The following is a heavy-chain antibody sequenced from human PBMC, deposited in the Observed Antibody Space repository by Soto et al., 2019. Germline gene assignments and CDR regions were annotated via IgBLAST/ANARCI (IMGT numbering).Heavy chain of an antibody. CDR1: GFTFSSYA. CDR2: ISGSGGST. J-gene: IGHJ4*02. Sequence: GGSLRLSCAASGFTFSSYAMSWVRQAPGKGLEWVSAISGSGGSTYCADSVKGRFTISRDNSKNTLYLQMNSLRAEDTAVYYCAKEIAAAGISTYYFDYWGQGTLVTVSS. V-gene: IGHV3-23*01. CDR3: AKEIAAAGISTYYFDY. D-gene: IGHD6-13*01.